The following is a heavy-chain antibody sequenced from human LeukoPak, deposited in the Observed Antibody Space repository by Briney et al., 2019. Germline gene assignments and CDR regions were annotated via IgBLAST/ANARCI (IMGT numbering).Heavy chain of an antibody. J-gene: IGHJ4*02. CDR2: IDTSGST. D-gene: IGHD3-22*01. CDR1: GGSISSGSYY. CDR3: ARDHYYDSSGHNYFDY. Sequence: SETLSLTCTVSGGSISSGSYYWSWIRQPAGKGLEWIGRIDTSGSTNYNPSLKSRVTISVDTSKNQFSLKLSSVTAADTAVYYCARDHYYDSSGHNYFDYWGQGTLVTVSS. V-gene: IGHV4-61*02.